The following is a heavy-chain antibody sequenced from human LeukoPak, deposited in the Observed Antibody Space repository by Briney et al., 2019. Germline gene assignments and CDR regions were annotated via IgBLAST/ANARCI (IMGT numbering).Heavy chain of an antibody. CDR2: IWYDGSNK. CDR3: ARCGVGVAAAAANC. V-gene: IGHV3-33*03. J-gene: IGHJ4*02. Sequence: GESLKISCAASGFTFSSYGMHWVRQAPGKGLEWVAVIWYDGSNKYYADSVKGRFTISRDNAKNSLYLQMNSLRAEDTAVYYCARCGVGVAAAAANCWGQGTLLTVSS. CDR1: GFTFSSYG. D-gene: IGHD6-13*01.